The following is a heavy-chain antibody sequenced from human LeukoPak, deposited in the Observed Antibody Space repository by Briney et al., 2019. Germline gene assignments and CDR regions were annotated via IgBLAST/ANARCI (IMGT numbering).Heavy chain of an antibody. Sequence: PSETLSLTCTVSGVSISSYYWSWVRQPPGKGLEWVGYIYYSGSTNYNPSLKSRVTISVDTSKNQFSLELSSVTAADTAVYYCARTYYYGSGSYSLDYWGQGTLVTVSS. D-gene: IGHD3-10*01. V-gene: IGHV4-59*01. CDR1: GVSISSYY. CDR2: IYYSGST. CDR3: ARTYYYGSGSYSLDY. J-gene: IGHJ4*02.